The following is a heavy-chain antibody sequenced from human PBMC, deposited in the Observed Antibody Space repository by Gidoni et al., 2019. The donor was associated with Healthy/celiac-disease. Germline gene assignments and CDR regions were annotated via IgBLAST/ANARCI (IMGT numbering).Heavy chain of an antibody. D-gene: IGHD2-2*02. CDR2: IIPIFGTA. V-gene: IGHV1-69*01. CDR3: ARTFRYCSSTSCYKGWFDP. CDR1: GGPFSSYA. Sequence: QVQLVQSGAEVKKPGSSVKVSCKASGGPFSSYAISWVRQAPGQGLEWRGGIIPIFGTANYAQKFQGRVTITADESTSTAYMERSSLGSEDTAVYYCARTFRYCSSTSCYKGWFDPWGQGTLVTVSS. J-gene: IGHJ5*02.